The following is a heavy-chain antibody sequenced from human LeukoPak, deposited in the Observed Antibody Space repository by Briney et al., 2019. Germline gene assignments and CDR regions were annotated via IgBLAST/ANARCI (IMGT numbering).Heavy chain of an antibody. V-gene: IGHV3-11*01. D-gene: IGHD3-16*01. CDR3: ARRIWGADSQSHTFDI. CDR1: GFTFSDYY. CDR2: ISRTI. Sequence: GGSLRLSCAAPGFTFSDYYMGWIRQAPGKGLEWISYISRTIYYADSVEGRFTISRDNAKNSLYLQMNSLRAEDTAVYYCARRIWGADSQSHTFDIWGQGTMVTVSS. J-gene: IGHJ3*02.